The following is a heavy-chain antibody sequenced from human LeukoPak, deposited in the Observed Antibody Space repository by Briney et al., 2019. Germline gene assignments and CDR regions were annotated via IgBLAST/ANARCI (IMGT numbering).Heavy chain of an antibody. Sequence: PGGSLRLSCAASGFTFSSYGMHWVRQAPGKRREWVAVISYDGSNKYYADSVKGRFTISRDNSKNTLYLQMNSLRAEDTAVYYCANTGTTGTNTADYWGQGTLVTVSS. D-gene: IGHD1-1*01. CDR1: GFTFSSYG. CDR2: ISYDGSNK. CDR3: ANTGTTGTNTADY. V-gene: IGHV3-30*18. J-gene: IGHJ4*02.